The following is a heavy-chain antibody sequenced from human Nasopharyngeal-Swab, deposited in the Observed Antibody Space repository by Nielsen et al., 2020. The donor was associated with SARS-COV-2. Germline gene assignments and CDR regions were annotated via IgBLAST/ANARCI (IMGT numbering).Heavy chain of an antibody. V-gene: IGHV4-39*07. CDR2: IYNSGRT. J-gene: IGHJ6*03. CDR1: GGSIGSSYYY. D-gene: IGHD3-10*01. Sequence: SETLSLTCTVSGGSIGSSYYYWGWIRQPPGKGLEWIGNIYNSGRTYYNPSLKSQVIISVDTSKNQLSLKLTSVTAADTALYYCARMIRGVRINYYYYFYMDVWGKGTTVTVSS. CDR3: ARMIRGVRINYYYYFYMDV.